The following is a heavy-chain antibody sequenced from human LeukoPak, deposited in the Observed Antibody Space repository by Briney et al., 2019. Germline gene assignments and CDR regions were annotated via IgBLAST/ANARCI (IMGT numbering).Heavy chain of an antibody. CDR3: ARDLPHDAFDI. J-gene: IGHJ3*02. CDR2: IIPILGIA. V-gene: IGHV1-69*10. Sequence: VKVSCKASGGTFSSYAISWVRQAPGQGLEWIGRIIPILGIANYAQKFQGRVTITADKSTSTAYMELSSLRSEDTAVYYCARDLPHDAFDIWGQETMVTVSS. CDR1: GGTFSSYA.